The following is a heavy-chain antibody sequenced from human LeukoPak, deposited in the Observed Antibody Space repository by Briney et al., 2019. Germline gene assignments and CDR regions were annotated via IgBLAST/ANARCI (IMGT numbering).Heavy chain of an antibody. CDR2: ISAYNGNT. J-gene: IGHJ6*03. CDR3: AIFGGRTTVVSYYYYYYMDV. D-gene: IGHD4-23*01. Sequence: ASVKVSCKASGYTFTSYGISWVRQAPGQGLEWMGWISAYNGNTNYAQKLQGRVTMATDTSTSTAYMELSSLRSEDTAVYYCAIFGGRTTVVSYYYYYYMDVWGKGTTVTVSS. V-gene: IGHV1-18*01. CDR1: GYTFTSYG.